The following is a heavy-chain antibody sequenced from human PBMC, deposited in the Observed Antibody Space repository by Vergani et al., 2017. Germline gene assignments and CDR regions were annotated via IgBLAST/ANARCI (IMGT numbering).Heavy chain of an antibody. Sequence: EVQLVESGGGLVQSGGSLRLSCAASGFIFRSYEMNWVRQAPGKGLEWVSHISRSGTVIHYVDSVKGRFTISRDNSKNTLYLQMNSLRAEDTAVYYCAKAYSSGWYYFDYWGQGTLVTVSS. CDR2: ISRSGTVI. V-gene: IGHV3-48*03. CDR1: GFIFRSYE. D-gene: IGHD6-19*01. J-gene: IGHJ4*02. CDR3: AKAYSSGWYYFDY.